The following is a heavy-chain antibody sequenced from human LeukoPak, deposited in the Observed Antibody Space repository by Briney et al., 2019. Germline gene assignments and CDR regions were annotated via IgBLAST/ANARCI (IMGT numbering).Heavy chain of an antibody. V-gene: IGHV3-21*01. D-gene: IGHD1-7*01. CDR1: GFTLSTYN. J-gene: IGHJ4*02. CDR2: ISISSSYI. CDR3: ARDRDWNSGFDY. Sequence: WGSLRLSCAASGFTLSTYNMKWVRQAPRKGLEWVSSISISSSYIYYADSVKGRFTISRDNARNSLYLQMNSLRAEDTAVYYCARDRDWNSGFDYWGQGTLVTVSS.